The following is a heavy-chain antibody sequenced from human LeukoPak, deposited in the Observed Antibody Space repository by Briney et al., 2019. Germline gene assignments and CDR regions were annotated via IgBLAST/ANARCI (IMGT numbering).Heavy chain of an antibody. Sequence: PSETLSLTCTVSGGSISHYYWSWIRQSPGKGLEWIGYIYYSGFTNYNPSLKSRVTISVDTSKNHFSLNLSSVTAADTAVYYCARVGYHYYDSTGYSNFDYWGQGTLVTVSS. CDR1: GGSISHYY. V-gene: IGHV4-59*12. CDR2: IYYSGFT. J-gene: IGHJ4*02. CDR3: ARVGYHYYDSTGYSNFDY. D-gene: IGHD3-22*01.